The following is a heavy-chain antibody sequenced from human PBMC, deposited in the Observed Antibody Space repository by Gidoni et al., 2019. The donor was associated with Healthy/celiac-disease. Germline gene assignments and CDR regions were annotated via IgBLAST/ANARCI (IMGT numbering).Heavy chain of an antibody. CDR3: ARPRDCSGGSCYSDYYYGMDV. J-gene: IGHJ6*02. CDR2: INPSGGST. V-gene: IGHV1-46*01. Sequence: QVQLVQSGAEVQKPGASVKVSCKASGYTFTSYYMHWVRQAPGQGLEWMGIINPSGGSTSYAQKFQGRVTMTRDTSTSTVYMELSSLRSEDTAVYYCARPRDCSGGSCYSDYYYGMDVWGQGTTVTVSS. D-gene: IGHD2-15*01. CDR1: GYTFTSYY.